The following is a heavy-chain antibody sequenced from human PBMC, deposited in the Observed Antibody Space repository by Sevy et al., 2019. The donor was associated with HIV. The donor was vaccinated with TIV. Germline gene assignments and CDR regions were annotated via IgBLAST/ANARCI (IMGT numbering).Heavy chain of an antibody. CDR3: ARQGDGGSGCYVDYSFDY. Sequence: SETLSLTCTVSGGSISSGSYYWGWIRQPPGKGLEWITTIHHSGSTYYNPSLKSRVTISVDTSKNQFSLKMNSVTATDTAVYYCARQGDGGSGCYVDYSFDYWGQGTLVTVSS. D-gene: IGHD6-19*01. CDR2: IHHSGST. V-gene: IGHV4-39*01. J-gene: IGHJ4*02. CDR1: GGSISSGSYY.